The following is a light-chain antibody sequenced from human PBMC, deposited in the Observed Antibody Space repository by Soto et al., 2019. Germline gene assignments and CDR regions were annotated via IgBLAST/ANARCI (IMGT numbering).Light chain of an antibody. CDR2: WAS. V-gene: IGKV4-1*01. CDR3: QQCYSSPIT. J-gene: IGKJ5*01. CDR1: QSILSSSNNKNY. Sequence: DIVMTQSPDSLAVSLGERATINCKSSQSILSSSNNKNYLVWYQQKPGHPPKLLISWASTRESGVPDRISGSGSGTDFTLTISSLQAEDVAVYYCQQCYSSPITFGQGTRLE.